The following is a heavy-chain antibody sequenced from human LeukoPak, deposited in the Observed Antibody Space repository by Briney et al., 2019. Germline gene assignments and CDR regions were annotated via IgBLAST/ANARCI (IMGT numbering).Heavy chain of an antibody. CDR3: ARGYSSSWYDGDNWFDP. CDR2: IYYSGST. D-gene: IGHD6-13*01. CDR1: GGSISSSSYY. J-gene: IGHJ5*02. V-gene: IGHV4-39*01. Sequence: SETLSLTCTVSGGSISSSSYYWGWIRQPPGKGLEWIGSIYYSGSTYYNPSLKSRVTISVDTSKNQFSLKLSSVTAADTAVYYCARGYSSSWYDGDNWFDPWGQGTLVTVSS.